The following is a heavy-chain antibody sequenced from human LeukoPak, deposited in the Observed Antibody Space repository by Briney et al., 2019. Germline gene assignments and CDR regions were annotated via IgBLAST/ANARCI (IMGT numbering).Heavy chain of an antibody. J-gene: IGHJ2*01. CDR2: IGYDGRNK. CDR1: GFTLSSYG. D-gene: IGHD6-19*01. Sequence: GRSLRLSCAASGFTLSSYGMHWVRQAPGKGPKWVAVIGYDGRNKYYADSVKGRFVISRDNSKNTLYLQRNILRAEDTAVYYCARDMEQWLVQDWYFDLWGGGTLVTVS. CDR3: ARDMEQWLVQDWYFDL. V-gene: IGHV3-33*01.